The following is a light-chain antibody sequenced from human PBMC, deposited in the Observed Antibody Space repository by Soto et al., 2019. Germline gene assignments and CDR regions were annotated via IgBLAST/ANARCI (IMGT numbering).Light chain of an antibody. Sequence: QSVLTQPPSVSGAPGQRVTISCTGSSSNIGAGYDVHWYQHLPGTAPKLLVSGNTNRPSGVPDRFSGSKSGTSASLAITGLQAEDEADYYCQSYDSSLSYWVFGGGTKLTVL. CDR3: QSYDSSLSYWV. CDR1: SSNIGAGYD. J-gene: IGLJ3*02. CDR2: GNT. V-gene: IGLV1-40*01.